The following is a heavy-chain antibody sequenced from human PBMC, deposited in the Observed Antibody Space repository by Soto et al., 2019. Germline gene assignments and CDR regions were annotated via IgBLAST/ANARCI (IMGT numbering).Heavy chain of an antibody. CDR2: ISYEGSNK. J-gene: IGHJ6*02. Sequence: QVQLVESGGGVVQPGRSLRLSCAASGFTFSSYGMHWVRQAPGKGLEWVAVISYEGSNKYYADSVKGRFTISRDNSKNTLYLQMNSLRAEDTAVYYCAKDSSGYDYYYGMDVWGQGTTVTVSS. D-gene: IGHD6-19*01. V-gene: IGHV3-30*18. CDR1: GFTFSSYG. CDR3: AKDSSGYDYYYGMDV.